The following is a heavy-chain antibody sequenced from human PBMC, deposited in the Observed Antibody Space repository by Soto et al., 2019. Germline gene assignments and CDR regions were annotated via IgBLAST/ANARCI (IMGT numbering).Heavy chain of an antibody. Sequence: GGSLRLSCAASGFTFSSYWMSWVRQAPGKGLEWVANIKQDGSEKYYVDSVKGRFTISRDNAKNSLYLQMNSLRAEDTAVYYCARKDTAMVNHYYYYMDVWGKGTTVTVSS. V-gene: IGHV3-7*01. D-gene: IGHD5-18*01. CDR1: GFTFSSYW. CDR3: ARKDTAMVNHYYYYMDV. CDR2: IKQDGSEK. J-gene: IGHJ6*03.